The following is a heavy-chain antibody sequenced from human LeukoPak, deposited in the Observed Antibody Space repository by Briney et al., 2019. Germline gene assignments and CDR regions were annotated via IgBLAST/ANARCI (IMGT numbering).Heavy chain of an antibody. V-gene: IGHV3-33*01. CDR1: GFAFNTYA. CDR3: AREIFGSGSYPYF. Sequence: PGGSLRLSCAASGFAFNTYAMHWVRQAPGQGLEWVALIWHDGRHKFYSNSVRGQFTISRDNSKNTVSLQMNNLRPEHTAVYYCAREIFGSGSYPYFWGQGTLVTVSS. D-gene: IGHD3-10*01. CDR2: IWHDGRHK. J-gene: IGHJ4*02.